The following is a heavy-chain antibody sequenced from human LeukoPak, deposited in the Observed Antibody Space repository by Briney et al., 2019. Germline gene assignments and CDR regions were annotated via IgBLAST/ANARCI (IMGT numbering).Heavy chain of an antibody. V-gene: IGHV3-30*02. J-gene: IGHJ6*03. CDR2: IRYDGNNK. CDR3: ATKTGDRYYYYYMDV. CDR1: GFTFSNYG. D-gene: IGHD7-27*01. Sequence: PGGSLRLSCAASGFTFSNYGMHWVRQAPGKGLEWVAFIRYDGNNKYYADSVKGRFTISRDNSKNTLYLQMNSLRAEDTAVYYCATKTGDRYYYYYMDVWGKGTTVTISS.